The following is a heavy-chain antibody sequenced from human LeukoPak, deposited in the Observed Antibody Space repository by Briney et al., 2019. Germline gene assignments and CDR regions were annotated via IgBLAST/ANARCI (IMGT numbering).Heavy chain of an antibody. Sequence: SETLSLTCTVSGGSITSSSYYWGWIRQPPGKGLEWIGSIYYSGSTYYNPSLKSRVTISVDTSKNQFSLKLSSVTAADTAVYYCARRAGATNFDYWGQGTLVTVSS. CDR1: GGSITSSSYY. V-gene: IGHV4-39*01. D-gene: IGHD1-26*01. CDR2: IYYSGST. J-gene: IGHJ4*02. CDR3: ARRAGATNFDY.